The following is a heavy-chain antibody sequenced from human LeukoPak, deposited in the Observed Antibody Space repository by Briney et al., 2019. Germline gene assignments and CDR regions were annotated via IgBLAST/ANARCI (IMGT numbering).Heavy chain of an antibody. Sequence: GGSLRLSCAASGFIVSVNYMSWVRQAPGKGLEWVSVIYSSGGTYCTDSVKGRFTISRDNSKNTLDLQMNSLRAEDTAVYYCAAKGNGYSGSYVFAQWGQGTLVTVSS. CDR1: GFIVSVNY. CDR3: AAKGNGYSGSYVFAQ. V-gene: IGHV3-66*01. J-gene: IGHJ4*02. D-gene: IGHD1-26*01. CDR2: IYSSGGT.